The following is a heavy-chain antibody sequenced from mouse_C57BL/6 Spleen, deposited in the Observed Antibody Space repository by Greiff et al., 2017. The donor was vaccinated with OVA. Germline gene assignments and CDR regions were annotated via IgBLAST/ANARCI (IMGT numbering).Heavy chain of an antibody. D-gene: IGHD1-1*01. CDR1: GFSLTSYG. CDR2: LWSGGST. J-gene: IGHJ2*01. V-gene: IGHV2-2*01. Sequence: QVQLQQSGPGLVQPSQRLSITCTVSGFSLTSYGVHWVRQSPGKGLEWLGVLWSGGSTDYNAAFISRLSISKDNSKSQVFFKMNSLQADDTAIYYCARNIDYYYGSSSYFDYWGQGTTLTVSS. CDR3: ARNIDYYYGSSSYFDY.